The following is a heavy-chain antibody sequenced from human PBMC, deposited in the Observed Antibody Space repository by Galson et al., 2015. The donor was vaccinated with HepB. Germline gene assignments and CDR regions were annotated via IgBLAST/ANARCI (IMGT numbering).Heavy chain of an antibody. D-gene: IGHD3-10*01. CDR3: ARRISLVRGIITKPDYYYGMDV. Sequence: LRLSCAASGFTFSSYWMNWVRQAPGKGLEWVAHINQDGSSKYYVDSVKGRFTISSDNAKDSVYLQLDSLRAEDTAVYYCARRISLVRGIITKPDYYYGMDVWGQGTTVTVAS. CDR2: INQDGSSK. V-gene: IGHV3-7*03. J-gene: IGHJ6*02. CDR1: GFTFSSYW.